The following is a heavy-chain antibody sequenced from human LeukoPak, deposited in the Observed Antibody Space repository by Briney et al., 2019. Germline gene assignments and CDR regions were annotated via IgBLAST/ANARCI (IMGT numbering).Heavy chain of an antibody. D-gene: IGHD6-13*01. CDR3: AKLVAAAGTGY. Sequence: GGSLRLSCAGSGFTFSSYGMSWVRQAPGKGLEWVSAITGSGGSTYYADPVKGRFTISRDNSKNTLYLQMNRLRAEDTAVYYCAKLVAAAGTGYWGQGTLVTVSS. CDR2: ITGSGGST. V-gene: IGHV3-23*01. J-gene: IGHJ4*02. CDR1: GFTFSSYG.